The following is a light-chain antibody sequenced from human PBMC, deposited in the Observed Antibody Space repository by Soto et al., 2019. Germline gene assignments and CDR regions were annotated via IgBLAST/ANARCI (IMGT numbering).Light chain of an antibody. J-gene: IGLJ1*01. Sequence: QSVLTQPPSASGSPGQSVTISCTGTSSDVGTYNYVSWYQQHPGKAPKVIIYDVRKLPSGVPDRFSGSQSGNTASLTVSGLQTAAEADYYCSSYAGSYFYVFGTGTKLTVL. CDR3: SSYAGSYFYV. V-gene: IGLV2-8*01. CDR1: SSDVGTYNY. CDR2: DVR.